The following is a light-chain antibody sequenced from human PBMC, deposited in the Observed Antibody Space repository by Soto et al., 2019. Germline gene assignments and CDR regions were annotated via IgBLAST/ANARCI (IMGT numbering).Light chain of an antibody. J-gene: IGKJ2*01. V-gene: IGKV1-39*01. CDR2: GAS. CDR1: QSISSY. Sequence: DIQMTQSPSSLSTSVGDRVTITCRASQSISSYLTWYQQKPGKAPKLLIYGASSLQSGVPSRFIGSGSGTDLTLTISSLKPEDFATDYCQQSYSSPYTFGQGTKLEIK. CDR3: QQSYSSPYT.